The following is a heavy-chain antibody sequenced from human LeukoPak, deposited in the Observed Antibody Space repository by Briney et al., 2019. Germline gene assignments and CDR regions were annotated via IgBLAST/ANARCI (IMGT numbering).Heavy chain of an antibody. V-gene: IGHV1-2*06. D-gene: IGHD2-15*01. CDR3: AREGSDSCHDY. J-gene: IGHJ4*02. CDR1: GYTFTCYY. CDR2: TNPNRGGT. Sequence: ASGKLCCKAAGYTFTCYYMPRGRQAPGQGLEWMGRTNPNRGGTNYAQKFQGRVTMTRDTSISKAYMELSRLRSDDTAVYYCAREGSDSCHDYWGQGTLVTVSS.